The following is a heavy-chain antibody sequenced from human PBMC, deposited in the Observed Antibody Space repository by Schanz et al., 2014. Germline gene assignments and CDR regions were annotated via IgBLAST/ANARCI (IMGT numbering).Heavy chain of an antibody. CDR3: ARDLAGGGNDV. CDR2: ISDDGSRR. D-gene: IGHD2-15*01. CDR1: GFTFITFA. Sequence: VHLVESGGGLVQPGGSLRLSCAASGFTFITFAMSWVRQAPGKGLEWVAVISDDGSRRHYADFVTGRFTISRDNSKDTVYLQMNSLRAEDTAVYYCARDLAGGGNDVWGQGTLVTVSS. J-gene: IGHJ4*02. V-gene: IGHV3-30*04.